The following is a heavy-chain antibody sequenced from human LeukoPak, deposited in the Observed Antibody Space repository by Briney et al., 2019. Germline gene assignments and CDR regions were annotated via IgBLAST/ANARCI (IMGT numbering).Heavy chain of an antibody. V-gene: IGHV4-34*01. CDR3: ARGHYYDSSGYRV. CDR2: INHSGST. J-gene: IGHJ4*02. CDR1: GGSFSDYY. Sequence: SETLSLTCAVYGGSFSDYYWSWIRQPPGKGLEWIGEINHSGSTNYNPSLKSRVTISVDTSKNQFSLKLSSVTAADTAVYYCARGHYYDSSGYRVWGQGTLVTVSS. D-gene: IGHD3-22*01.